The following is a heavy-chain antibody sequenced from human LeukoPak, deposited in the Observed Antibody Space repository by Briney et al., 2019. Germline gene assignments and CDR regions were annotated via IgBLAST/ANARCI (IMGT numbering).Heavy chain of an antibody. CDR1: GGSISGYY. CDR2: IYISGST. Sequence: SETLSLTCTVSGGSISGYYWSWIRQPAGKGLEWIGRIYISGSTNYNPSLKSRVTMSVDTSKNQFSLKLSSVTAADTAVYYCARDRVAAAADYWGQGTLVTVSS. V-gene: IGHV4-4*07. CDR3: ARDRVAAAADY. D-gene: IGHD6-13*01. J-gene: IGHJ4*02.